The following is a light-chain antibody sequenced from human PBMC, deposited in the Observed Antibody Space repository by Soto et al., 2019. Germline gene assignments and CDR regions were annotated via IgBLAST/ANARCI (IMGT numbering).Light chain of an antibody. Sequence: EIVLTQSPGTLSVSPGERATLSCRASQTISSNNLAWYQQKPGQAPSLLIYGTSSRATGIPDRFSGSGSGTDFTLTISRLEPEESAIYYCKHYGRGTFGQGTKVEI. CDR1: QTISSNN. V-gene: IGKV3-20*01. CDR3: KHYGRGT. J-gene: IGKJ1*01. CDR2: GTS.